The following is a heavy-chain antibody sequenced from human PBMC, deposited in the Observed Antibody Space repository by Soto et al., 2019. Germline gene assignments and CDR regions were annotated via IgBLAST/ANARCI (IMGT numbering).Heavy chain of an antibody. Sequence: GGSLRLSCAASGFTFSDYYMSWIRQAPGKGLEWVSYISSSGSTIYYADSVKGRFTISRDNAKNTLYLQMNSLRAEDTAVYYCAKGDIVVVVAATPIYYYYGMDVWGQGTTVTVSS. D-gene: IGHD2-15*01. CDR1: GFTFSDYY. CDR2: ISSSGSTI. J-gene: IGHJ6*02. CDR3: AKGDIVVVVAATPIYYYYGMDV. V-gene: IGHV3-11*04.